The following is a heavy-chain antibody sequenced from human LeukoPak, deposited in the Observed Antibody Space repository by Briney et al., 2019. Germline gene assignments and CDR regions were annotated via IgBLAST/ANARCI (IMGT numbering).Heavy chain of an antibody. CDR1: RYHPTYLA. D-gene: IGHD3-3*01. Sequence: SGEVSFKVSRYHPTYLAMHRVGPGPGQGLGWVGGALPIFWSANYAQKFQGRVTITTDESTSTAYMELSSLRSEDTAVYYCARVKSRFWSGSGLTTSRWFDPWGQGTLVTVSS. V-gene: IGHV1-69*05. CDR2: ALPIFWSA. J-gene: IGHJ5*02. CDR3: ARVKSRFWSGSGLTTSRWFDP.